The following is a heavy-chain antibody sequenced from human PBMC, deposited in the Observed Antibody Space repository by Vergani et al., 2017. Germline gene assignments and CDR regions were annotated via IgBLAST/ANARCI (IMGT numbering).Heavy chain of an antibody. CDR2: IYTSGST. D-gene: IGHD2-2*01. J-gene: IGHJ5*02. V-gene: IGHV4-4*07. Sequence: QVQLQESGPGLVKPSETLSLTCTVSGGSISSYYWSWIRQPAGKGLEWIGRIYTSGSTNYNPSLNSRVTMSVDTSKNQFSLKLGSVTAADTAVYYCARGIPGYCSSTSCYWFGPWGQGTLVTVSS. CDR1: GGSISSYY. CDR3: ARGIPGYCSSTSCYWFGP.